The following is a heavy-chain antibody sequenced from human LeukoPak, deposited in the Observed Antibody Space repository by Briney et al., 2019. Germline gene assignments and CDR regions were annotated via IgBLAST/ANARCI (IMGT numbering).Heavy chain of an antibody. D-gene: IGHD3-22*01. CDR3: ARDGPDSSGYGILDY. Sequence: GGSLRLSCAASGFTFSGYWMHWVRQAPGKGLVWVSRINSDGSSTTYADSVKGRFTISRDNAKNTLYLQMNSLRAEDTAVYYCARDGPDSSGYGILDYWGQETLVTVSS. CDR2: INSDGSST. V-gene: IGHV3-74*03. CDR1: GFTFSGYW. J-gene: IGHJ4*02.